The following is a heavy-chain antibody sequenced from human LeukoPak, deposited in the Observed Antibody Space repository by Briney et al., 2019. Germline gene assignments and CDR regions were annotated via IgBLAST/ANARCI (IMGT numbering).Heavy chain of an antibody. CDR3: ASYDKDGNYYINY. Sequence: GGSLRLSCVASGFSFSASAIHWVRQASGKGLEWVDRVRTKSNNYATTYSAPVKGRFTISRDDSKSTAYLQMNSLKAEDTARYYCASYDKDGNYYINYWGQGTLVTVSS. V-gene: IGHV3-73*01. CDR1: GFSFSASA. D-gene: IGHD3-22*01. J-gene: IGHJ4*02. CDR2: VRTKSNNYAT.